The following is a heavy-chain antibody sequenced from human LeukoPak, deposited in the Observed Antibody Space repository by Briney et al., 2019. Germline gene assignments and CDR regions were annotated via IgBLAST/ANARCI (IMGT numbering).Heavy chain of an antibody. J-gene: IGHJ4*02. CDR3: ARVEKTSSPWGY. V-gene: IGHV3-7*03. CDR1: GFTFSNYW. Sequence: GGSLRLSCAASGFTFSNYWMSWVRPAPGKGLGWVANIKQDGSETYYVDSVKGRFTISRDNAKNSLYLQMNSLRAEDTAVYYCARVEKTSSPWGYWGQGTLVTVSS. D-gene: IGHD6-13*01. CDR2: IKQDGSET.